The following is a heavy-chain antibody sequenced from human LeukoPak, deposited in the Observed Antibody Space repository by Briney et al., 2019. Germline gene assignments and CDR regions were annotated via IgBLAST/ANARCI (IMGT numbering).Heavy chain of an antibody. CDR3: AKDPRDGGYDSMFDR. Sequence: QPGGSLRLSCAASGFTFSSYWMSWVRQAPGKGLEWVATISYDGSIKYYADSVKGRFSISRDNSKNTLYLQMNSLRLEDTSLYYCAKDPRDGGYDSMFDRWGQGTLVTVSS. CDR2: ISYDGSIK. CDR1: GFTFSSYW. V-gene: IGHV3-30*18. D-gene: IGHD5-12*01. J-gene: IGHJ5*02.